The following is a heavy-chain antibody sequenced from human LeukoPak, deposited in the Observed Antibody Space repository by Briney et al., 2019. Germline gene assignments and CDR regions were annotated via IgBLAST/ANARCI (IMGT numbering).Heavy chain of an antibody. D-gene: IGHD3-16*02. V-gene: IGHV4-4*07. CDR2: IYTSGST. Sequence: SETLSLTCTVSGGSISSYYWSWIRQPAGKGLEWIGRIYTSGSTNYNPSLKGRVTMSVDTSKNQFSLKLSSVTAADTAVYYCASTLYDYVWGSYRYFDYWGQGTLVTVSS. J-gene: IGHJ4*02. CDR3: ASTLYDYVWGSYRYFDY. CDR1: GGSISSYY.